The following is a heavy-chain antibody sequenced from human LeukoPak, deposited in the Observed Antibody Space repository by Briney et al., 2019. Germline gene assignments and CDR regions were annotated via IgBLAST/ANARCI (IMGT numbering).Heavy chain of an antibody. D-gene: IGHD4-11*01. V-gene: IGHV4-59*08. CDR2: TYYIGST. J-gene: IGHJ4*02. CDR3: ARHGGAYSFDY. Sequence: PSETLSLTCTVSGGSISNYYWSWVRQPPGKGLEWIGCTYYIGSTNYNPSLKSRVTISPDTSKNQFSLELSSVTAADTAVYYCARHGGAYSFDYWGQGTLVTVSS. CDR1: GGSISNYY.